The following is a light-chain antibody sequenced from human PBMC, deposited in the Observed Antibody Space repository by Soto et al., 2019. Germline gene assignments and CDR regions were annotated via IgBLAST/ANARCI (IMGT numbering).Light chain of an antibody. CDR2: HAS. CDR1: QSVNSY. CDR3: QHRSNWPPLN. V-gene: IGKV3-11*01. J-gene: IGKJ4*01. Sequence: EIVLTQSPATLSLSLGERATLSCRASQSVNSYLAWYQQKPGQAHRLLLYHASNRATGIPARFSGSGSGTDFTLTISSLEPEYFAVYYCQHRSNWPPLNFGGGTQVEIK.